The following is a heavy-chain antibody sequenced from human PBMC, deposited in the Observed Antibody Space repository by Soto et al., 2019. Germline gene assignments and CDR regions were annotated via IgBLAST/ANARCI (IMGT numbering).Heavy chain of an antibody. Sequence: QLQLQESGPGLVKPSETLSLTCTVSGDSISSDNYYCGWIRQPPGKGLEWIGSIYYTGSTYYNPSLKSRVTMSVDTSKSQFSLKLSSVTAADTAVYYCARHPGYAVPTVYATHYFNYWARESWSPSPQ. V-gene: IGHV4-39*01. CDR1: GDSISSDNYY. CDR2: IYYTGST. D-gene: IGHD2-8*01. CDR3: ARHPGYAVPTVYATHYFNY. J-gene: IGHJ4*02.